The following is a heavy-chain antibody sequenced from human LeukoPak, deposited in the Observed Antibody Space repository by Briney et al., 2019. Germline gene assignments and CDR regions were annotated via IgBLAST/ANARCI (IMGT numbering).Heavy chain of an antibody. D-gene: IGHD6-19*01. V-gene: IGHV4-39*01. Sequence: SETLSLTCTVSGGSISSSSYYWGWIRQPPGKGLEWIGSIYYSGSTYYNPSLKSRVTISVDTSKNQFSLKLSSVTAADTAVYYCARHAPSSGWYGARDYWGQGTLVTVSS. CDR3: ARHAPSSGWYGARDY. CDR1: GGSISSSSYY. J-gene: IGHJ4*02. CDR2: IYYSGST.